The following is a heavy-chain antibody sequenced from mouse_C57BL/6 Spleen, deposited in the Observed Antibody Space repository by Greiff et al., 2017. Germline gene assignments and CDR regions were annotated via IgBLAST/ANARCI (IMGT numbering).Heavy chain of an antibody. D-gene: IGHD4-1*01. Sequence: EVHLVESGEGLVKPGGSLKLSCAASGFTFSSYAMSWVRQTPEKRLEWVAYISSGGDYIYYEDTVKGRFTLPRDNARNPLFLQMSILKSDDTAIYYCTRAPGTLYWYFDVWGTGTTVTVSS. CDR1: GFTFSSYA. CDR3: TRAPGTLYWYFDV. CDR2: ISSGGDYI. V-gene: IGHV5-9-1*02. J-gene: IGHJ1*03.